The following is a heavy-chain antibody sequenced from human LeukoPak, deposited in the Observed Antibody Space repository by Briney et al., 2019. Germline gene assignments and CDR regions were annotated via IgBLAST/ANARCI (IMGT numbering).Heavy chain of an antibody. V-gene: IGHV4-38-2*02. CDR3: ARGRKSSGPLDY. J-gene: IGHJ4*02. CDR2: IYHSGST. Sequence: SETLSLTCTVSGYSISSGYYWGWIRQPPGKGLEWIGSIYHSGSTYYNPSLKSRVTISVDTSKNQFSLKLSSVTAADTAVYYCARGRKSSGPLDYWGQGTLVTVSS. CDR1: GYSISSGYY. D-gene: IGHD6-19*01.